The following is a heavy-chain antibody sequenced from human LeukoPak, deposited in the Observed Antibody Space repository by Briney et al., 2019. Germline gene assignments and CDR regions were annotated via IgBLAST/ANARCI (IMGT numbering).Heavy chain of an antibody. J-gene: IGHJ6*02. CDR1: GGPISSYY. V-gene: IGHV4-59*01. CDR2: IYYSGST. CDR3: ARADGYYYGMDV. D-gene: IGHD5-24*01. Sequence: SETLSLTCTVSGGPISSYYWSWIRQPPGKGLEWIGYIYYSGSTNYNPSLKSRVTISVDTSKNEFSLKLSSVTAADTAVYYCARADGYYYGMDVWAQGTTVTVSS.